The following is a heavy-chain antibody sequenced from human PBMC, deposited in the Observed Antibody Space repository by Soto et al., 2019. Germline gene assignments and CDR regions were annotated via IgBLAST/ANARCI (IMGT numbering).Heavy chain of an antibody. D-gene: IGHD2-21*01. CDR2: IYYTGST. CDR1: GVSINNYY. J-gene: IGHJ4*02. Sequence: SETLSLTCTVSGVSINNYYWTWIRQPPGKRLEWIGAIYYTGSTTYNPSLRSRVTFSVDTSKNQFSLSLTSVTAADTAVYFCAQVVSGGNLDYWGQGTPVTVSS. CDR3: AQVVSGGNLDY. V-gene: IGHV4-59*01.